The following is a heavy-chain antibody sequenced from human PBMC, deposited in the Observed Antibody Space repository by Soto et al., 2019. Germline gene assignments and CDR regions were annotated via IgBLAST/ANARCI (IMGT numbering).Heavy chain of an antibody. V-gene: IGHV3-30-3*01. J-gene: IGHJ4*02. CDR3: ACLGSSWPLVYFDY. CDR2: ISYDGSNK. CDR1: GFTFSSYA. D-gene: IGHD6-13*01. Sequence: PGGSLRLSCATSGFTFSSYAMHWVRQAPGKGLEWVAVISYDGSNKYYADSVKGRFTISRDNSKNTLYLQMNSLRAEDTAVYYCACLGSSWPLVYFDYWGQGTLVTVSS.